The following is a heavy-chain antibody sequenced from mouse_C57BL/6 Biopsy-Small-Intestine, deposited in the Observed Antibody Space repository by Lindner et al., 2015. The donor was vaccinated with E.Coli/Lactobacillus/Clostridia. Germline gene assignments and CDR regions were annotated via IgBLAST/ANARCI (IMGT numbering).Heavy chain of an antibody. D-gene: IGHD1-1*02. J-gene: IGHJ4*01. V-gene: IGHV1S134*01. CDR3: AKDQRSVWVLGGYGAFDC. CDR1: DYKFTNHG. CDR2: ISTYNGDT. Sequence: SVKVSCKALDYKFTNHGISWVRQAPGQGLEWMGWISTYNGDTKYEQKFQGRVTMTTDTSTSTVYMELRNLRSDDTAMYFCAKDQRSVWVLGGYGAFDCWGQGTLVTVSS.